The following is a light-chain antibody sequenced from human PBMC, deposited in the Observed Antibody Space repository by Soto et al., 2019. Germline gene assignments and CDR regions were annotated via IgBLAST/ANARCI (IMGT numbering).Light chain of an antibody. CDR1: GSDVGGYNF. CDR3: SSYTSAGTHV. Sequence: QSVLTLPASVAGSPGQSITISCTGTGSDVGGYNFVSWYQQHPGKAPKFIIYDVASRPSGVSNRFSGSKSGNTASLTISGLQAEDEADYYCSSYTSAGTHVFGAGTKVTVL. CDR2: DVA. V-gene: IGLV2-14*03. J-gene: IGLJ1*01.